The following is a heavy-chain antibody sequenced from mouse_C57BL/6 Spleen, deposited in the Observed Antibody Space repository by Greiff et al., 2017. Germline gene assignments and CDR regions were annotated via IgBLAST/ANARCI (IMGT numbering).Heavy chain of an antibody. CDR2: ISYSGST. D-gene: IGHD3-2*02. CDR1: GYSITSGYD. Sequence: EVQLQESGPGMVKPSQSLSLTCTVTGYSITSGYDWHWIRHFPGNKLEWMGYISYSGSTNYNPSLKSRISITHDTSKNHFFLKLNSVTTEDTATYYCARARQLRLLLDYWGQGTTLTVSS. J-gene: IGHJ2*01. CDR3: ARARQLRLLLDY. V-gene: IGHV3-1*01.